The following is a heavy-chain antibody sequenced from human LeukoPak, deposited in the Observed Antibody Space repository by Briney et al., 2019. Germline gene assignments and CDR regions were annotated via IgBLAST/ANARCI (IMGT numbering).Heavy chain of an antibody. J-gene: IGHJ4*02. CDR2: INHSGST. CDR3: ARGGWDSGYHPIGFDY. V-gene: IGHV4-34*01. Sequence: SETLSLTCAVYGGSFSGYYWSWIRQPPGKGLEWIGEINHSGSTNYNPSLKSRVTISVDTSKNQFSLKLSSVTAADTAVYYCARGGWDSGYHPIGFDYWGQGTLVTVSS. CDR1: GGSFSGYY. D-gene: IGHD5-12*01.